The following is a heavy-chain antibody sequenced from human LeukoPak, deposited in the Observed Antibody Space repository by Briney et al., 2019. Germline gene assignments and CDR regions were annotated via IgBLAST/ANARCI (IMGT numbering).Heavy chain of an antibody. J-gene: IGHJ4*02. CDR3: ARVPYSSGWYAAREGYFDY. D-gene: IGHD6-19*01. CDR2: ISAHNGNT. V-gene: IGHV1-18*01. Sequence: ASVKVSCKASGYTFTSYGISWVRQAPGQGLEWMGWISAHNGNTNYAQKLQGRVTMTTDTSTSTAYMELRSLRSDDTAVYYCARVPYSSGWYAAREGYFDYWGQGTLVTVSS. CDR1: GYTFTSYG.